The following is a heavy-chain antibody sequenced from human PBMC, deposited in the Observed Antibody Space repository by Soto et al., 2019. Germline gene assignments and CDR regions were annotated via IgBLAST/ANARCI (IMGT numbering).Heavy chain of an antibody. CDR2: IYHSGST. V-gene: IGHV4-4*02. CDR1: GGSISSSSW. CDR3: ARDQLYYNDISGRPLNAFDV. D-gene: IGHD3-22*01. J-gene: IGHJ3*01. Sequence: SETLSLTCAVSGGSISSSSWWSWVRQPPGKGLEWIGEIYHSGSTNYNPSLKSRVTISVDKSKNQFSLKLSSVTAADTAVYYCARDQLYYNDISGRPLNAFDVWGQGTMVTVS.